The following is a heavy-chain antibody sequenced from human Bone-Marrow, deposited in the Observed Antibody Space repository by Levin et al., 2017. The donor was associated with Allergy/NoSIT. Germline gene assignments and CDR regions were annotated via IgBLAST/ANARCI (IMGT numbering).Heavy chain of an antibody. CDR1: GFTFSSYA. D-gene: IGHD2-2*02. Sequence: LSLTCAASGFTFSSYAMHWVRQAPGKGLEWVAVISYDGSNKYYADSVKGRFTISRDNSKNTLYLQMNSLRAEDTAVYYCARAMPDPMYCSSTSCYTGPYYYYYYGMDVWGQGTTVTVSS. J-gene: IGHJ6*02. V-gene: IGHV3-30-3*01. CDR2: ISYDGSNK. CDR3: ARAMPDPMYCSSTSCYTGPYYYYYYGMDV.